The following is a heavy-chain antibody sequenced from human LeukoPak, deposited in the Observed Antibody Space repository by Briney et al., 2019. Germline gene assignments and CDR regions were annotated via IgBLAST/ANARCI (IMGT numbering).Heavy chain of an antibody. Sequence: SVKVSCKASGYTFTGYYMHWVRQAPGQGLEWMGGIIPIFGTANYAQKFQGRVTITADESTSTAYMELSSLRSEDTAVYYCARDRGSGWFNFDYWGQGTLVTVSS. CDR2: IIPIFGTA. V-gene: IGHV1-69*13. CDR1: GYTFTGYY. J-gene: IGHJ4*02. CDR3: ARDRGSGWFNFDY. D-gene: IGHD6-19*01.